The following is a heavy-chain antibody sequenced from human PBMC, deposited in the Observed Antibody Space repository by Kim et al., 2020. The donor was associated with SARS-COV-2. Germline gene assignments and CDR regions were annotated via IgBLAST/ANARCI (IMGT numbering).Heavy chain of an antibody. Sequence: LSLTCAASGFPFDDYAMPWVRQAPGKGLEWVSGISWNSGSIGYADSVKGRFTISRDNAKNSLYLQMNSLRAEDTALYYCAKDYYGSGSYDAFDIWGQGTMVTVSS. CDR1: GFPFDDYA. J-gene: IGHJ3*02. CDR2: ISWNSGSI. V-gene: IGHV3-9*01. D-gene: IGHD3-10*01. CDR3: AKDYYGSGSYDAFDI.